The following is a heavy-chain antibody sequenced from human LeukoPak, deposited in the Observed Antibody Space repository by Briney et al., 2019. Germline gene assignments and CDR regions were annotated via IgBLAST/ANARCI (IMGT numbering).Heavy chain of an antibody. CDR2: IYTSGST. D-gene: IGHD3-10*01. CDR3: ARRLYGSGSYYAGDAFDI. Sequence: PSETLSLTCTVSGGSISSYYWSWIGQPAGQGLEWIGRIYTSGSTNYNPSLKSRVTMSVDTSKNQFSLKRSAVTAADTAVYYCARRLYGSGSYYAGDAFDIWGQGTMLTVSS. V-gene: IGHV4-4*07. J-gene: IGHJ3*02. CDR1: GGSISSYY.